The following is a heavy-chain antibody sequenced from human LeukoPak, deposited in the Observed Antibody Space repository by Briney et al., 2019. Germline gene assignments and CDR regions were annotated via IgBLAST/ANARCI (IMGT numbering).Heavy chain of an antibody. V-gene: IGHV3-23*01. Sequence: TGGSLRLSCAASGFTFNNYAMNGVRQSPGKGLEGVSSISGGGETTYYGDSAKGRFTISRDNSQDTLYLQMNSLRAEDTAVYYCARDYADYVGYFFFDYWGQGTLVTVSS. CDR2: ISGGGETT. J-gene: IGHJ4*02. D-gene: IGHD4-17*01. CDR3: ARDYADYVGYFFFDY. CDR1: GFTFNNYA.